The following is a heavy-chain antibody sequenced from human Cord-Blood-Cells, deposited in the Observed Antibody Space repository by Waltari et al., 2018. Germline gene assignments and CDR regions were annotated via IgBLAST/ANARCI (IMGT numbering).Heavy chain of an antibody. D-gene: IGHD2-21*01. Sequence: QVQLVQSGAEVKKPGSSVKVSCKASGGTFSSYAISWVRQAPGQGLEWMGGISPIFGTANYAQKFQGRVTITADESTSTAYMELSSLRSEDTAVYYCAKLAYCGGDCYSRGAFDIWGQGTMVTVSS. CDR2: ISPIFGTA. V-gene: IGHV1-69*01. CDR1: GGTFSSYA. J-gene: IGHJ3*02. CDR3: AKLAYCGGDCYSRGAFDI.